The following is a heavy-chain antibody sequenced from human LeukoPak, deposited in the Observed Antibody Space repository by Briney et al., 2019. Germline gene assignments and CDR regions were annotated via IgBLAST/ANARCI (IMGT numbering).Heavy chain of an antibody. CDR1: GVSISSSSYH. V-gene: IGHV4-39*07. CDR2: IYDSGST. D-gene: IGHD6-13*01. Sequence: SETRSLTCTVSGVSISSSSYHWDWIRQPPGKGLEWIGSIYDSGSTYYSPSLKSRVTISVDTSKNQFSLKLSSVTAADTAVYYCARGYRSIAAVRANNWFDPWGQGTLVTVSS. CDR3: ARGYRSIAAVRANNWFDP. J-gene: IGHJ5*02.